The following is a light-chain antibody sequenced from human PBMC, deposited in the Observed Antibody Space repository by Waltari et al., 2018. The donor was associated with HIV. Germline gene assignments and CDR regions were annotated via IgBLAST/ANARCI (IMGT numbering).Light chain of an antibody. CDR1: SGSIASNY. CDR3: QSYDSSTPVV. CDR2: EDN. Sequence: NFMLAQPHSVSESPGKTVTISCTRSSGSIASNYVQWYQQRPGTSPTTVIYEDNQRPSCVPGRFSGSIDSSSNSASLTISALKTEDEADYYCQSYDSSTPVVFGGGTKLTV. J-gene: IGLJ2*01. V-gene: IGLV6-57*01.